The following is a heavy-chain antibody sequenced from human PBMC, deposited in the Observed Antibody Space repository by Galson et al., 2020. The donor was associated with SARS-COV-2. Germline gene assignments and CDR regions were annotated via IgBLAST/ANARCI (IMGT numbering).Heavy chain of an antibody. J-gene: IGHJ5*02. D-gene: IGHD3-3*01. Sequence: NSGGSLRLSCAASGFTFSSYSMNWVRQAPGKGLEWVSSISSSSSYIYYADSVKGRFTISRDNAKNSLYLQMNSLRAEDTAVYYCARDGLIYYDFWSGQRGNWFDPWGQGTLVTVSS. V-gene: IGHV3-21*01. CDR2: ISSSSSYI. CDR3: ARDGLIYYDFWSGQRGNWFDP. CDR1: GFTFSSYS.